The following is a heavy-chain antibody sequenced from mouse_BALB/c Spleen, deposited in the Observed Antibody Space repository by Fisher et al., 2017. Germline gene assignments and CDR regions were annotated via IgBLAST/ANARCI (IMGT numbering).Heavy chain of an antibody. CDR3: ARSRDGNFDV. J-gene: IGHJ1*01. Sequence: KFKGKATLTVDKSSSTAYMQLSSLTSVDSAVYFCARSRDGNFDVWGAGTTVTVSS. V-gene: IGHV1-69*02.